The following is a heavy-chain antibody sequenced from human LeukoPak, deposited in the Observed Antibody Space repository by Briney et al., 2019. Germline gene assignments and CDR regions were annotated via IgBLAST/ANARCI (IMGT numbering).Heavy chain of an antibody. Sequence: GGSLRLSCAASGFTVRSNYMSWLRQAPGKGLEWVSIIYSGGSTYYADSVKGRFTISRDNSKNTLYLQMNSLRVEDTAVYYCARDEWELLRAYWGQGTLVTVSS. V-gene: IGHV3-66*02. CDR1: GFTVRSNY. CDR2: IYSGGST. D-gene: IGHD1-26*01. J-gene: IGHJ4*02. CDR3: ARDEWELLRAY.